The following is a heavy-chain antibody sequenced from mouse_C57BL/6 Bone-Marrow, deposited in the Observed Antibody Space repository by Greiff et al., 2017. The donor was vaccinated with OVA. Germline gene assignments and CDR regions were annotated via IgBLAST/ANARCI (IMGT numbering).Heavy chain of an antibody. CDR2: ISDGGSYT. CDR3: ARDEGGWLLF. V-gene: IGHV5-4*01. CDR1: GFTFSSYA. J-gene: IGHJ3*01. D-gene: IGHD2-3*01. Sequence: EVKLVESGGGLVKPGGSLKLSCAASGFTFSSYAMSWVRQTPEKRLEWVATISDGGSYTYYPDNVKGRFTISRDNAKNNLYLQMSHLKSEDTAMYYCARDEGGWLLFWGQGTLVTVSA.